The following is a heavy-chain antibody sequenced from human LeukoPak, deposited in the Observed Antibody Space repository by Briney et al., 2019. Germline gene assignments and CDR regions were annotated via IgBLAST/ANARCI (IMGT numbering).Heavy chain of an antibody. CDR1: GFTFSSYA. Sequence: GGSLRLSCAASGFTFSSYAMTWVRQAPGKGLEWVSGISGSGGSTYYADSVRGRFTISRDNSKNTLYVQMNSLRAEDTAVYYCAKSDYYDSSGYYYGSDYWGQGALVTVSS. CDR3: AKSDYYDSSGYYYGSDY. D-gene: IGHD3-22*01. J-gene: IGHJ4*02. CDR2: ISGSGGST. V-gene: IGHV3-23*01.